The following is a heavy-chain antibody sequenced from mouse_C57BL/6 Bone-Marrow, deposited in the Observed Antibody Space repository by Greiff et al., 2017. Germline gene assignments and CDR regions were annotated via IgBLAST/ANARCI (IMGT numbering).Heavy chain of an antibody. CDR3: TREGPYYGNYGGFAY. CDR2: ISSGGDYI. Sequence: EVQLVESGEGLVKPGGSLKLSCAASGFTFSSYAMSWVRQTPEKRLEWVAYISSGGDYIYYADTVKGRFTISRDNARNTLYLQMSSLKSEDTAMYYCTREGPYYGNYGGFAYWGQGTLVTVSA. CDR1: GFTFSSYA. V-gene: IGHV5-9-1*02. D-gene: IGHD2-10*01. J-gene: IGHJ3*01.